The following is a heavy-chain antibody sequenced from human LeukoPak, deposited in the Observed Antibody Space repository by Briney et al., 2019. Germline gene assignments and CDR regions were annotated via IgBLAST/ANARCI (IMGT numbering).Heavy chain of an antibody. CDR2: INPNSGGT. CDR1: RYIFTVYY. CDR3: ARHPYSGSYHFDL. D-gene: IGHD1-26*01. V-gene: IGHV1-2*02. Sequence: ASVKDSCMASRYIFTVYYMHCVRQAPGQGLEWMGWINPNSGGTNSAQKFQGRVTMTRDTSVSTAYMELSRLTSDDTAVYYCARHPYSGSYHFDLWGQGTLVTVSS. J-gene: IGHJ5*02.